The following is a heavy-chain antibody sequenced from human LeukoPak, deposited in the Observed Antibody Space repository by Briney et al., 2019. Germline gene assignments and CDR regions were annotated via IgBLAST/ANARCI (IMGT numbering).Heavy chain of an antibody. CDR2: ISAYNGNT. CDR1: GYTFTSYG. CDR3: ARDRGITIFGVVAYYYYMDV. Sequence: GASVKVSCKASGYTFTSYGISWVRQAPGQGLESMGWISAYNGNTNYAQKLQGRVTMTTDTSTSTAYMELRSLRSDDTAVYYCARDRGITIFGVVAYYYYMDVWGKGTTVTVSS. J-gene: IGHJ6*03. V-gene: IGHV1-18*01. D-gene: IGHD3-3*01.